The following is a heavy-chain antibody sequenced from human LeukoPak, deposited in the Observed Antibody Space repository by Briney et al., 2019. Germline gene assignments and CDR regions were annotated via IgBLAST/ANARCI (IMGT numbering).Heavy chain of an antibody. CDR3: ARDEAFDY. CDR1: GFTVSSNY. Sequence: GGSLRLSCAASGFTVSSNYMSWVRQAPGKGLEWVSSISSSSSYIYYADSVKGRFTISRDNAKNSLYLQMNSLRAEDTAVYYCARDEAFDYWGQGTLVTVSS. CDR2: ISSSSSYI. J-gene: IGHJ4*02. V-gene: IGHV3-21*01.